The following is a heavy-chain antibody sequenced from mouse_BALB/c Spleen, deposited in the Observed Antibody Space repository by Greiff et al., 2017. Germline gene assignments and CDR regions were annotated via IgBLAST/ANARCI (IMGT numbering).Heavy chain of an antibody. J-gene: IGHJ4*01. CDR3: ARGAISYYAMDY. Sequence: EVQLQQSGGGLVKPGGSLKLSCAASGFTFSDYYMYWVRQTPEKRLEWVATISDGGSYTYYPDSVKGRFTISRDNAKNNLYLQMSSLKSEDTAMYYCARGAISYYAMDYWGQGTSVTVSS. CDR1: GFTFSDYY. V-gene: IGHV5-4*02. CDR2: ISDGGSYT.